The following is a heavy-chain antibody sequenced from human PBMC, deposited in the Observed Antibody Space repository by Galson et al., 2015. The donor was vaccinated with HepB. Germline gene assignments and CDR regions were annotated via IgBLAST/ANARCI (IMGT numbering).Heavy chain of an antibody. Sequence: SLRLSCAASGFTFNSHGMGWFRQAPGKGLDWVSTIGQTGKDTYYADSVKGRFTISRDNSESTLYLHLASLRAEDTAVFYCAKYRMAGARGYFDYWGHGALVTVSS. V-gene: IGHV3-23*01. CDR3: AKYRMAGARGYFDY. CDR2: IGQTGKDT. D-gene: IGHD1-26*01. J-gene: IGHJ4*01. CDR1: GFTFNSHG.